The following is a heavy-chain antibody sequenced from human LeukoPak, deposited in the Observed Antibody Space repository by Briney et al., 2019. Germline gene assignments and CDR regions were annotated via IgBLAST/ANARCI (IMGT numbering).Heavy chain of an antibody. CDR1: GITFSDHY. V-gene: IGHV3-11*01. CDR3: AKGEMATSN. Sequence: PGGSLRLSCAASGITFSDHYMSWIRQAPGKGLEWVSYISSSGSTKYYADSVKGRFTISRDNSKNTLFLQMNSLRVEDSAIYYCAKGEMATSNWGQGTLVTVSS. CDR2: ISSSGSTK. D-gene: IGHD5-24*01. J-gene: IGHJ4*02.